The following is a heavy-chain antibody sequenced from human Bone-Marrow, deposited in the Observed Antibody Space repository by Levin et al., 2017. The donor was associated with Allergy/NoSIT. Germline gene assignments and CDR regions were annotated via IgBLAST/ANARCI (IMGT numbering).Heavy chain of an antibody. Sequence: GESLKISCKGSGYSFTNYWIGWVRQMPGKGLELMGILYPGNSDTRYSPSFQGQVTMSADKSINTAYLQWSSLKASDTAMYYCARLDYDLSSGYYTGWFDPWGQGTLVTVSS. CDR2: LYPGNSDT. CDR1: GYSFTNYW. D-gene: IGHD3-3*01. V-gene: IGHV5-51*01. J-gene: IGHJ5*02. CDR3: ARLDYDLSSGYYTGWFDP.